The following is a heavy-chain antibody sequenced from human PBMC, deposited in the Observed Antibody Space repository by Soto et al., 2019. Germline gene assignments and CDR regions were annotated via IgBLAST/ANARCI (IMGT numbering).Heavy chain of an antibody. CDR1: GYTFTSYA. CDR3: ARGGYSSSSGAFDI. CDR2: SNAGNGNT. V-gene: IGHV1-3*01. J-gene: IGHJ3*02. Sequence: ASVKVSCKASGYTFTSYAMHWVRQAPGQRLEWMGWSNAGNGNTKYSQKFQGRVAITRDTSASTAYMELSSLRSEDTAVYYCARGGYSSSSGAFDIWGQGTMVTVSS. D-gene: IGHD6-6*01.